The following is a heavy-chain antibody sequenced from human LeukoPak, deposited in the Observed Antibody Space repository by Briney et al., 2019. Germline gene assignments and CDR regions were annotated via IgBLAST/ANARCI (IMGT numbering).Heavy chain of an antibody. V-gene: IGHV3-7*01. J-gene: IGHJ4*02. D-gene: IGHD3-22*01. CDR1: GFTFSSYW. CDR3: AKGHADSSGYYYFDS. Sequence: GGSLRLSCVASGFTFSSYWMTWVRQAPGKGLEWVANIKTDGSQIYYVDSVKGRLTISRDNAKNSLYLQMNSLRAEDTAVYYCAKGHADSSGYYYFDSWGQGTLVTVSS. CDR2: IKTDGSQI.